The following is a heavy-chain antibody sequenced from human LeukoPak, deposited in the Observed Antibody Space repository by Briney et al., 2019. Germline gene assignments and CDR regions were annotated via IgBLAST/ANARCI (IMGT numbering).Heavy chain of an antibody. CDR2: ISSSSGYI. V-gene: IGHV3-21*04. D-gene: IGHD6-19*01. Sequence: GGSLRLSCAASGFTFSNYNINWVRQAPGKGLEWVSSISSSSGYIYYADSVKGRFTISRDNAKNSLYLQMDILKPEDTAFYYCAKVDGYNSGWYDSWGQGTLVTVSS. J-gene: IGHJ5*01. CDR3: AKVDGYNSGWYDS. CDR1: GFTFSNYN.